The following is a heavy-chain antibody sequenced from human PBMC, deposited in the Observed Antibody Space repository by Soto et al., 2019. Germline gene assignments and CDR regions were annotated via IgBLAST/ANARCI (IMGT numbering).Heavy chain of an antibody. CDR2: INHSGST. D-gene: IGHD2-2*01. CDR1: GGSFSGYY. J-gene: IGHJ6*02. V-gene: IGHV4-34*01. CDR3: ARGRYCSSTSCYYYYYYGMDV. Sequence: SETLSLTCAVYGGSFSGYYWSWIRQPPGKGLEWIGEINHSGSTNYNPSLKSRVTISVDTSKNQFSLKLSSVTAADTAVYYCARGRYCSSTSCYYYYYYGMDVWGQGXTVTVPS.